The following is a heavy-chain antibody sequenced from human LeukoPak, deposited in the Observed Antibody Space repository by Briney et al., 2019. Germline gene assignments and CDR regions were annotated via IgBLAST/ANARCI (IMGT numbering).Heavy chain of an antibody. CDR2: INHSGST. CDR3: VRLRAVRSSFDY. CDR1: GESFSGYY. V-gene: IGHV4-34*01. Sequence: PSETLSLTCAVYGESFSGYYWSWIRQPPGKGLEWIGEINHSGSTNSNPSLESRVTISIDTSKNQFSLRLTSVIAADTAVYYCVRLRAVRSSFDYWGQGTLVTVSS. J-gene: IGHJ4*02. D-gene: IGHD3-10*01.